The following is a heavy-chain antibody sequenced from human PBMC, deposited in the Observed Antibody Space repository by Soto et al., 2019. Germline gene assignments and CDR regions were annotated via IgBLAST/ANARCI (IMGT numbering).Heavy chain of an antibody. J-gene: IGHJ4*02. CDR1: GYTFTSYG. CDR2: ISAYNGNT. Sequence: ASVKVSWKASGYTFTSYGIGWVRQAPGQGLEWMGWISAYNGNTNYAQKLQGRVTMTTDTSTSTAYMELRSRRSDDTAVYYCVRHLPKGKSSSWSPLDYWGQGTLVTVSS. D-gene: IGHD6-13*01. V-gene: IGHV1-18*01. CDR3: VRHLPKGKSSSWSPLDY.